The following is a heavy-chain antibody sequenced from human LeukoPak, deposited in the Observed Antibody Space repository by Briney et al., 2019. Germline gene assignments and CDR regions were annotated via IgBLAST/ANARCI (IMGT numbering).Heavy chain of an antibody. Sequence: GRSLRLSCAASGFTFDDYAMHWVRQAPGRGLEWVSGISWNSGSVAYADSVKGRFTISRDNAKNSLYLQMNSLRAEDTAVYYCASLGDYYDSSGYSDAFDIWGQGTMVTVSS. J-gene: IGHJ3*02. D-gene: IGHD3-22*01. CDR3: ASLGDYYDSSGYSDAFDI. CDR1: GFTFDDYA. CDR2: ISWNSGSV. V-gene: IGHV3-9*01.